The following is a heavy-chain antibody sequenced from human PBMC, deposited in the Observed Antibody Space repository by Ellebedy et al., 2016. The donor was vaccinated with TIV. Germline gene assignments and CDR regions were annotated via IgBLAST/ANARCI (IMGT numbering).Heavy chain of an antibody. Sequence: GESLKISXTASGFTFSSSWMSWVRQAPGKGLEWVANIKHDGSEKYYVDSVEGRFTISKDNAKNSLYLQMNSLRVDDTAVYYCGRDPAFGGIDYWGQGTLVTVSP. CDR2: IKHDGSEK. V-gene: IGHV3-7*01. D-gene: IGHD3-16*01. J-gene: IGHJ4*02. CDR3: GRDPAFGGIDY. CDR1: GFTFSSSW.